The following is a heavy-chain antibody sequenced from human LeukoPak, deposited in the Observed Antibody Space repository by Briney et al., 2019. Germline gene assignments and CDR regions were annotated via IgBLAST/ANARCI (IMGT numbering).Heavy chain of an antibody. D-gene: IGHD6-19*01. J-gene: IGHJ4*02. V-gene: IGHV1-2*02. CDR1: GYTFTGYY. CDR3: ARAKQWLVPESPYYFDY. CDR2: VNPNSGGT. Sequence: ASVKVSCKASGYTFTGYYMHWVRQAPGQRLEWMGWVNPNSGGTNYAQKFQGRVTMTRDTSISTAYMELSRLRSDDTAVYYCARAKQWLVPESPYYFDYWGQGTLVTVSS.